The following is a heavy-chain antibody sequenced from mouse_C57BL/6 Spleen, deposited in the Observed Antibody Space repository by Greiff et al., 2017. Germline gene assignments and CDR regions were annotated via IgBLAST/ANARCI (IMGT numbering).Heavy chain of an antibody. V-gene: IGHV3-6*01. D-gene: IGHD2-4*01. J-gene: IGHJ2*01. CDR1: GYSITSGYY. CDR2: ISYDGSN. Sequence: VQLQQSGPGLVKPSQSLSLTCSVTGYSITSGYYWNWIRQFPGNKLEWMGYISYDGSNNYNPSLKNRISITRDTSKNQFFLKLNSVTTEDTATYYCARGGPYDYVFDYWGQGTTLTVSS. CDR3: ARGGPYDYVFDY.